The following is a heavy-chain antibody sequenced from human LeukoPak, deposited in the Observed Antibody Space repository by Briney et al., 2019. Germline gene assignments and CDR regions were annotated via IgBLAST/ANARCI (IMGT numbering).Heavy chain of an antibody. Sequence: KPGGSLRLSCAASGFTFSGYGMNWVRQAPGKVLEWVASISSSSGYIYYADSVKGRFTISRDNAKNSLYLQMNSLRAEDTAMYYCARKSLAVAGPFDYWGQGTLVTVSS. V-gene: IGHV3-21*01. D-gene: IGHD6-19*01. J-gene: IGHJ4*02. CDR3: ARKSLAVAGPFDY. CDR2: ISSSSGYI. CDR1: GFTFSGYG.